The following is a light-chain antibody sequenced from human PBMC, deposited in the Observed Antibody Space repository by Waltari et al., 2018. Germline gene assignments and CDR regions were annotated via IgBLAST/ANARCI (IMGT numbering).Light chain of an antibody. V-gene: IGLV2-8*01. CDR3: ISYAGSNYYV. Sequence: QSALTQPPSASGSPGQSVPISCTGPSSAVGSSHYVSWYQQHPGEAPKLMIYEVTQRPSGVPDRFSGSKSGNTASLTVSGLQAEDEADYYCISYAGSNYYVFGTGTKVTVL. CDR2: EVT. J-gene: IGLJ1*01. CDR1: SSAVGSSHY.